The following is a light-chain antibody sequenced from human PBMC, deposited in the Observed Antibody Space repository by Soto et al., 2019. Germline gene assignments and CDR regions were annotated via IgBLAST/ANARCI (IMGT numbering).Light chain of an antibody. V-gene: IGKV3-15*01. CDR2: GAF. CDR3: QQYNNWTPIT. Sequence: VFTQSPATLSLSPGERATLSCRAIQSVSSYLALYQQKPCQAPRLLLYGAFTRATGIPARFSGTGFGTEFTLHISSLQSEDFAVYYCQQYNNWTPITFGPGTRLE. J-gene: IGKJ5*01. CDR1: QSVSSY.